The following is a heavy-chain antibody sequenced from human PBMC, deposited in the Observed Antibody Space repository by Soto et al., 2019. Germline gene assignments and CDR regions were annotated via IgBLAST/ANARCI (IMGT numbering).Heavy chain of an antibody. J-gene: IGHJ5*02. CDR3: ARAKAPLYSSSWYWFDP. CDR2: IYYSGST. D-gene: IGHD6-13*01. CDR1: GGSISSYY. Sequence: QVQLQESGPGLVKPSETLSLTCTVSGGSISSYYWSWIRQPPGKGLEWIGYIYYSGSTNYNPSLKSPITISVDTSKNPFSLKLSSVTAADTAVYYCARAKAPLYSSSWYWFDPWGQGTLVTVSS. V-gene: IGHV4-59*08.